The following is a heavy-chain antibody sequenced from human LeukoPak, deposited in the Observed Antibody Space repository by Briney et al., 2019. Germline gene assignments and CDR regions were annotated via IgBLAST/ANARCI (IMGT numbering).Heavy chain of an antibody. CDR3: ARDALPYSSSWYYFDY. D-gene: IGHD6-13*01. J-gene: IGHJ4*02. V-gene: IGHV3-7*01. Sequence: GGSLRLSCAASGFDFDNYWMTWVRQAPGKGLEWVANMNQDGSEQYYVDSVKGRFTISRDNAKNSLYLQMNSLRAEDTAVYYCARDALPYSSSWYYFDYWGQGTLVTVSS. CDR2: MNQDGSEQ. CDR1: GFDFDNYW.